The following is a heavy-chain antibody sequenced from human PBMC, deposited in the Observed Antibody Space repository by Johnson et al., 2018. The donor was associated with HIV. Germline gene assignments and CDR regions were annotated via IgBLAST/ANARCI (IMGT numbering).Heavy chain of an antibody. CDR3: ARRWELHSNAFDI. CDR1: GFTFSSYG. V-gene: IGHV3-30*03. CDR2: ISYDGGNK. Sequence: QVHLVESGGGVVQPGRSLRLSCAASGFTFSSYGMHWVRQAPGKGLEWVAVISYDGGNKYYADSVKCRFTISRDNAKNSLYLQMNNLRAEDTALYYCARRWELHSNAFDIWGQGTMVTVSS. D-gene: IGHD1-26*01. J-gene: IGHJ3*02.